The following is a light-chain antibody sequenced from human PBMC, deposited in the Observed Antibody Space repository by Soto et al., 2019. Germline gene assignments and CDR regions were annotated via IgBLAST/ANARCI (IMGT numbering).Light chain of an antibody. V-gene: IGLV2-14*01. J-gene: IGLJ2*01. Sequence: QSVLTQPASVSGSLGQSITMSCSGTTNDVGGYDYVSWYQQHPGKDPKLVIFEVTYRPSGVSSRFSGSKSGNTASLTVSGLQAEDEGDYYCSSYTISSTVVFGGGTKLTVL. CDR3: SSYTISSTVV. CDR1: TNDVGGYDY. CDR2: EVT.